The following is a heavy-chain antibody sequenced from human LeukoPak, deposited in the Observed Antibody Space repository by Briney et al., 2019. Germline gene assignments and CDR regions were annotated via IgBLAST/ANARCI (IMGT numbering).Heavy chain of an antibody. Sequence: SETLSLTCTVSGGSISSGGYYWSWIRQPPGKGLEWIGEINHSGSTNYNPSLKSRVTISVDTSKNQFSLKLSSVTAADTAVYYCARPSSSWSRGAFDIWGQGTMVTVSS. D-gene: IGHD6-13*01. CDR3: ARPSSSWSRGAFDI. J-gene: IGHJ3*02. CDR2: INHSGST. V-gene: IGHV4-39*07. CDR1: GGSISSGGYY.